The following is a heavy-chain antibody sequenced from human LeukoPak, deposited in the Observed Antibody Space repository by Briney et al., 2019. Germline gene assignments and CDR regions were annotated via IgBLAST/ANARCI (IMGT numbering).Heavy chain of an antibody. J-gene: IGHJ4*02. D-gene: IGHD3-22*01. CDR2: INHSGST. CDR1: GGSFSGYY. CDR3: ARPPYYYDSSGYDY. Sequence: PSETLSLTCAVYGGSFSGYYWSWIRQPPGKGLEWIGEINHSGSTNYNPSLKSRVTISVDTSKNQFSLKLSSVTAADTAVYYCARPPYYYDSSGYDYWGQGTLVTVSS. V-gene: IGHV4-34*01.